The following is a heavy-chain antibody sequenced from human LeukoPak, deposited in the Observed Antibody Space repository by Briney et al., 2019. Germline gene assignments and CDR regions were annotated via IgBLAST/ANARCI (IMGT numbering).Heavy chain of an antibody. CDR1: GFTFSDYY. CDR2: ISSSGSTI. Sequence: GRSLRLSCAASGFTFSDYYMSWIRQAPGKGLEWVSYISSSGSTIYYADSVKGRFTISRDNAKNSLYLQMNSLRAEDTAVYYCARSSIPFEPDAFDIWGQGTMVTVSS. D-gene: IGHD2/OR15-2a*01. CDR3: ARSSIPFEPDAFDI. V-gene: IGHV3-11*01. J-gene: IGHJ3*02.